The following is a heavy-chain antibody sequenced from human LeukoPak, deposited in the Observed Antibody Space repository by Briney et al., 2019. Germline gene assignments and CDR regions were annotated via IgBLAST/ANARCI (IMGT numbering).Heavy chain of an antibody. CDR3: AKDAYYYDSSGYYDY. D-gene: IGHD3-22*01. J-gene: IGHJ4*02. CDR1: GFTFDDYA. Sequence: SGGSLRLSYAASGFTFDDYAMHWVRQAPGKGLEWVSLISGDGGSTYYADSVKGRFTISRDNSKNSLYLQMNSLRTEDTALYYCAKDAYYYDSSGYYDYWGQGTLVTVSS. CDR2: ISGDGGST. V-gene: IGHV3-43*02.